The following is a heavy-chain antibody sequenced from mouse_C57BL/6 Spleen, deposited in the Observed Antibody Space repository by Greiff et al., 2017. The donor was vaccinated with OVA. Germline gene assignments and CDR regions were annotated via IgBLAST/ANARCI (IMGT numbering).Heavy chain of an antibody. CDR2: INPNNGGT. Sequence: VQLKQSGPELVKPGASVKIPCKASGYTFTDYNMDWVKQSHGKSLEWIGDINPNNGGTIYNQKFKGKATLTVDKSSSTAYMELRSLTSEDTAVYYCARTNYYGSLYFDYWGQGTTLTVSS. CDR1: GYTFTDYN. J-gene: IGHJ2*01. CDR3: ARTNYYGSLYFDY. D-gene: IGHD1-1*01. V-gene: IGHV1-18*01.